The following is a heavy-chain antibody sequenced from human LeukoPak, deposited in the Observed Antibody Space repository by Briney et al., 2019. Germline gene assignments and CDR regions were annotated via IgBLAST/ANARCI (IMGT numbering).Heavy chain of an antibody. J-gene: IGHJ4*02. V-gene: IGHV3-15*01. D-gene: IGHD6-19*01. CDR2: IKSKTDGVTA. CDR3: TSDLSSGWYEDY. Sequence: KPGGSLRLSCAASAFTFSNAWMSWVRQAPGKGLEWVACIKSKTDGVTADYAAPMKGRFTISKDHSKNTLYLQMNSLKAEDTAVYYCTSDLSSGWYEDYWGEGTLVSVFS. CDR1: AFTFSNAW.